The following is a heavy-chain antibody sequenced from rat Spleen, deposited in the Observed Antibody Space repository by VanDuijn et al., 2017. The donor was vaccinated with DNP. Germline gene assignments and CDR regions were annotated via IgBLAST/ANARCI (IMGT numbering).Heavy chain of an antibody. J-gene: IGHJ2*01. D-gene: IGHD1-12*01. CDR1: GFTFSDYN. Sequence: EVQLVESGGGSVQPGRSLKLSCAASGFTFSDYNMAWVRQTPKKGLEWVATSVYNGDRAFYRDSVKGRFTVSSDEAKSLLYLQTDSLRSEDTATYYCTTLNFYASLSEYFDYWGQGVMVTVSS. CDR2: SVYNGDRA. CDR3: TTLNFYASLSEYFDY. V-gene: IGHV5S10*01.